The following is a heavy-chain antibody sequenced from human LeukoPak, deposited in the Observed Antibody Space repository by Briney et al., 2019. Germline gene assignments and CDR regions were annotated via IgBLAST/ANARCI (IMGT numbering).Heavy chain of an antibody. D-gene: IGHD4-17*01. CDR3: ARAGVYGDRFDN. Sequence: PGGSLRLSCAASGFGFSTYWMSWVRQAPGKGLEWVANIKQDGNEKYYVESVKGRFTISRNDAKNSLFLQMSSLRAEDTAVYYCARAGVYGDRFDNWGQGILVTVSS. CDR2: IKQDGNEK. CDR1: GFGFSTYW. V-gene: IGHV3-7*01. J-gene: IGHJ4*02.